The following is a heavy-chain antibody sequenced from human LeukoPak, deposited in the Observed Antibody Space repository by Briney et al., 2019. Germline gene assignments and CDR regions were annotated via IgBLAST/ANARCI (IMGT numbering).Heavy chain of an antibody. V-gene: IGHV4-34*01. CDR3: AKSGGYGLIDY. CDR2: INHTGTT. Sequence: KPSETLSLTCAVYGGPFREYYWNWIRQSPGKGLEWIGEINHTGTTNYNPSLKSPVTMSVDTSKNQFSLKITSVTAADTAMYYCAKSGGYGLIDYWGQGTLVTVSS. CDR1: GGPFREYY. D-gene: IGHD1-26*01. J-gene: IGHJ4*02.